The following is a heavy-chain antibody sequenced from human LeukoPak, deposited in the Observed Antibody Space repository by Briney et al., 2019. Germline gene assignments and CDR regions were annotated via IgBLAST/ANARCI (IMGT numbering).Heavy chain of an antibody. Sequence: GGSLRLSCAASGFAFSTYAMHWVRQAPGKGLEWVAVISYDGSVKYYADSVKGRFTISRDNSKNTLYLQMNSLRSDTAVYYCTRDGRVAYEMDVWGQGTTVTVSS. D-gene: IGHD2-15*01. J-gene: IGHJ6*02. V-gene: IGHV3-30-3*01. CDR3: TRDGRVAYEMDV. CDR2: ISYDGSVK. CDR1: GFAFSTYA.